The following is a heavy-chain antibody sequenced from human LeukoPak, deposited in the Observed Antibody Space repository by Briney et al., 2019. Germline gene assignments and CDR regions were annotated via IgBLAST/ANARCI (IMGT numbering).Heavy chain of an antibody. CDR1: GFTVSSSY. J-gene: IGHJ4*02. V-gene: IGHV3-66*01. CDR2: IYTSGTT. Sequence: PGGSLRLSCAASGFTVSSSYMTWVRQAPGQGLEWVSSIYTSGTTYFADSVKGRFTISRDNSKNTLYLQMNSLRVDDTAVYYCARDRPIDYWGQGTLVTVSS. CDR3: ARDRPIDY.